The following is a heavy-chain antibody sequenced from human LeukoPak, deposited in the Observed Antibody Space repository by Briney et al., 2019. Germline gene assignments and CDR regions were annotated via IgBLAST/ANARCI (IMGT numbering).Heavy chain of an antibody. J-gene: IGHJ4*02. V-gene: IGHV4-34*01. CDR1: GGSFSGYY. D-gene: IGHD3-10*01. CDR2: INHSGST. Sequence: PSETLSLTCAVYGGSFSGYYWSWIRQPPGKGLEWIGEINHSGSTNYNPSLKSRVTISVDTSKNQFSLKLSSVTAADTAVYYCARQGVPITMVRGVPIDYWGQGTLVTVSS. CDR3: ARQGVPITMVRGVPIDY.